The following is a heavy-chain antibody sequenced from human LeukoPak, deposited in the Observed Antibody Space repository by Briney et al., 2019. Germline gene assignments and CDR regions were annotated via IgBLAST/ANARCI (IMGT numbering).Heavy chain of an antibody. CDR2: IRYDGSNK. Sequence: SGGSLRLSCAASGFTFSSYDIHWVRQAPGKGLEWVAFIRYDGSNKYYADSVRGRFTTSRDNSKNTLYLHMNSLRAEDTAVYFCAKGSKAVLFTRDHYMDVWGKGTTVTISS. V-gene: IGHV3-30*02. CDR1: GFTFSSYD. CDR3: AKGSKAVLFTRDHYMDV. J-gene: IGHJ6*03. D-gene: IGHD6-19*01.